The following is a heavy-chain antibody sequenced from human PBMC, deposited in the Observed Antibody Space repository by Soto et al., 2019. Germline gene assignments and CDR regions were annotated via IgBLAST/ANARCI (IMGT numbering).Heavy chain of an antibody. J-gene: IGHJ5*02. CDR1: GYTFTSYA. CDR2: INAGNGNT. Sequence: QVQFVQSGAEVMKPGASVKVSCKASGYTFTSYAIHWVRQAPGQRLEWMGWINAGNGNTKYSQKFQGRVTITRDTSARTAYMELSSLRSEDTAVYYCARSSGWSVDWFDPWGQGTLVTVSS. CDR3: ARSSGWSVDWFDP. V-gene: IGHV1-3*01. D-gene: IGHD6-19*01.